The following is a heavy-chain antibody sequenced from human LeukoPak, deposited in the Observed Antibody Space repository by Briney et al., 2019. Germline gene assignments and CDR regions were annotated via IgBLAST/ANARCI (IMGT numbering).Heavy chain of an antibody. CDR1: GFTFSSYG. CDR3: TTDPNYYDSSGTEYFQH. Sequence: GGSLRLSCAASGFTFSSYGMHWVRQAPGKGLEWVAFIRYDGSNKYYADSVKGRFTISRDNSKNTLYLRMNSLRAEDTAVYYCTTDPNYYDSSGTEYFQHWGQGTLVTVSS. CDR2: IRYDGSNK. V-gene: IGHV3-30*02. D-gene: IGHD3-22*01. J-gene: IGHJ1*01.